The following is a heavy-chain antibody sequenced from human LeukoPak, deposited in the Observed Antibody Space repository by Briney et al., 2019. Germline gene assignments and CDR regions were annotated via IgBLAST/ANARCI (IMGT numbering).Heavy chain of an antibody. Sequence: GGSLRLSCAASGFTFSSYAMSWVRQAPGKGLEWVSAISGSGGSTYYADSVKGRFTISRDNSKNTLYLQMNSLRAEDTAVYYCAKSFYDFWSGPGAFDIWGQGTMVTVS. J-gene: IGHJ3*02. CDR2: ISGSGGST. D-gene: IGHD3-3*01. V-gene: IGHV3-23*01. CDR1: GFTFSSYA. CDR3: AKSFYDFWSGPGAFDI.